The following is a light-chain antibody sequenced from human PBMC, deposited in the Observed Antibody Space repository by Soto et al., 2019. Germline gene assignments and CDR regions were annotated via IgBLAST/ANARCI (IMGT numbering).Light chain of an antibody. CDR2: DAS. CDR3: QQYNSYPIT. Sequence: DIQMTQSPSTLSASVRDSVTITCRASQSISNWLAWYQQKPGKAPTLVIYDASTLESGVPSRFSGSGSGTEFTLTISSLQPDHFATYYCQQYNSYPITFGGGTKVEIK. V-gene: IGKV1-5*01. J-gene: IGKJ4*01. CDR1: QSISNW.